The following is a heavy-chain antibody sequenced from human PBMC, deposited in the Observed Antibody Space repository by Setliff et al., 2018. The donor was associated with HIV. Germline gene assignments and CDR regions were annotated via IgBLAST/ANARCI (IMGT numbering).Heavy chain of an antibody. V-gene: IGHV4-39*07. CDR3: ARARGPPLPVLGF. D-gene: IGHD3-10*01. J-gene: IGHJ4*02. CDR2: IYYRGSA. Sequence: PSETLSLTCTVSGGSITTTNYYWGWVRQSPGKGLEWIGVIYYRGSAYYNLSLQSRVTLSVDTSKNSFSLHLTSVTAADTAVYFCARARGPPLPVLGFWGPGTLVTVSS. CDR1: GGSITTTNYY.